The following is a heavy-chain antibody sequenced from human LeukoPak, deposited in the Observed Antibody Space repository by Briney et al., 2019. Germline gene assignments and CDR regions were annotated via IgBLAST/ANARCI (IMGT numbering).Heavy chain of an antibody. CDR3: ARPNITSYYDSRGYDAFDV. V-gene: IGHV5-51*01. Sequence: GESLKISCKGSGYRFNAYWIAWVRQMPGKGLEWMGIFYPDGSDTRYSPSFQGQVTISADKSVRTAYLQWSSLKASDTAMYYCARPNITSYYDSRGYDAFDVWGQGTMVTVSS. CDR2: FYPDGSDT. D-gene: IGHD3-22*01. CDR1: GYRFNAYW. J-gene: IGHJ3*01.